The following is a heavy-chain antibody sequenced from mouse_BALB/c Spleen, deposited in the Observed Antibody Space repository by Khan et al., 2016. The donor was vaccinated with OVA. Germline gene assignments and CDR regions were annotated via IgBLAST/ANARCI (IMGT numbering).Heavy chain of an antibody. V-gene: IGHV2-9*02. Sequence: QVQLKESGPGLVAPSQSLSITCTVSGFSLTSHGVHWVRQPPGKGLEWLGVIWADGSTNYNSALMSRLSISKDSSKSQVFLKMNSLQTDDTAMYYCARDREPDYFDYWGQGTTRTVSS. CDR2: IWADGST. J-gene: IGHJ2*01. CDR1: GFSLTSHG. CDR3: ARDREPDYFDY.